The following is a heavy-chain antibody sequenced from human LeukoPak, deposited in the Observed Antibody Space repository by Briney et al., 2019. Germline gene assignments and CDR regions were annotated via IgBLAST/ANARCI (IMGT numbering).Heavy chain of an antibody. J-gene: IGHJ6*02. D-gene: IGHD3-10*01. CDR3: ARDRPSGSGSSFSLGMDV. CDR1: GDSISSYY. CDR2: IYYSGST. V-gene: IGHV4-59*01. Sequence: PSETLSLTCTVSGDSISSYYWSWIRQPPGKGLEWIGYIYYSGSTKYNPSLKSRVTMSLDTSKSQFSLKLNSVTAADTAVYYCARDRPSGSGSSFSLGMDVWAKGPRSPSP.